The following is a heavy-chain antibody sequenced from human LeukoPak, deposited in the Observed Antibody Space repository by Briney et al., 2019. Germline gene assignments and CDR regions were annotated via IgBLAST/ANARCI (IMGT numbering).Heavy chain of an antibody. D-gene: IGHD5-18*01. CDR3: AGVDAAMPDAFDI. CDR2: ISGSGGST. J-gene: IGHJ3*02. Sequence: GGSLRLSCAASGFTFSSYAMSWVRQAPGKGLEWVSAISGSGGSTYYADSVKGRFTISRDNSKNTLYLQVNSLRADDTAVYYCAGVDAAMPDAFDIWGQGTTVTVSS. CDR1: GFTFSSYA. V-gene: IGHV3-23*01.